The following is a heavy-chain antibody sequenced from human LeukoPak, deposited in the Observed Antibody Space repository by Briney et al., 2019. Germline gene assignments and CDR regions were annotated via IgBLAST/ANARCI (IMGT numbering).Heavy chain of an antibody. V-gene: IGHV1-2*02. Sequence: GASVKVSCKASGYTFTGYYMHWVRQAPGQGLESMGWINPNSGDTNYAQKFQGRVTMTRDTSIKTAYMELSGLRSDDTAVYYCAVSSRNSGSYFSYFDYWGQGTLVTVSS. CDR3: AVSSRNSGSYFSYFDY. D-gene: IGHD1-26*01. CDR1: GYTFTGYY. CDR2: INPNSGDT. J-gene: IGHJ4*02.